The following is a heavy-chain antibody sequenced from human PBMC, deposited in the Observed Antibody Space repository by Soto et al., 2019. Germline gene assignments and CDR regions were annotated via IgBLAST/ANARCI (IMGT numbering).Heavy chain of an antibody. Sequence: EIQLVESGGGLVKPGESLRLSCAASGFTFSDYIMNWVRQAPGKGLEWLSSISSSSSYIFYADSVKGRFTISRDNAKNSLFRHMNSLRADDTAVYYCASPRVYCISTNCYVAFDIWGQGTMVTVS. CDR1: GFTFSDYI. CDR3: ASPRVYCISTNCYVAFDI. V-gene: IGHV3-21*01. J-gene: IGHJ3*02. CDR2: ISSSSSYI. D-gene: IGHD2-2*01.